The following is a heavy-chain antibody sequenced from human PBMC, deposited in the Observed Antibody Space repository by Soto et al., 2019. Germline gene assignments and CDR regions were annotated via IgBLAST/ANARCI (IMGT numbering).Heavy chain of an antibody. CDR3: AGEARLQRFDS. V-gene: IGHV4-4*02. D-gene: IGHD2-2*01. CDR2: IKHTGDA. J-gene: IGHJ5*01. CDR1: GDSIKTETW. Sequence: QVHLQESGPGLVKPSETLSLTCAVSGDSIKTETWWSWLRQLPGTGLEWIGEIKHTGDANANPALRSRVSMHVDRTKNQFSLKLRSVSAVDTAVYFCAGEARLQRFDSWGQGTLVTVSS.